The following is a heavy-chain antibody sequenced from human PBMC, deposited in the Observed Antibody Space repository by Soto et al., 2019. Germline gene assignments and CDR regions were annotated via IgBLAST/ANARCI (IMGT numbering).Heavy chain of an antibody. Sequence: HPGGSLRLSCAASGFTFSSYAMHWVRQAPGKGLEWVAVISYDGSNKYYADSVKGRFTISRDNSKNTLYLQMNSLRAEDTAVYYCARDFPSIAAAGDYWGQGTLVTV. D-gene: IGHD6-13*01. CDR1: GFTFSSYA. V-gene: IGHV3-30-3*01. J-gene: IGHJ4*02. CDR3: ARDFPSIAAAGDY. CDR2: ISYDGSNK.